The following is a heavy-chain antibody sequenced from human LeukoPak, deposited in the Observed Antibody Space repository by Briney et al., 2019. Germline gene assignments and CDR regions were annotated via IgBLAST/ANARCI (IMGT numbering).Heavy chain of an antibody. CDR3: ARVRFGGYYFDY. Sequence: GGSLRLSCAASGFTFSKFAMSWVRQAPGKGLQWVSTITGSGGTTYYADSVKGRFTISRDTSKNTLHLQMNSLRAEDTAVYYCARVRFGGYYFDYWGQGTLVTVSS. V-gene: IGHV3-23*01. D-gene: IGHD3-10*01. CDR2: ITGSGGTT. CDR1: GFTFSKFA. J-gene: IGHJ4*02.